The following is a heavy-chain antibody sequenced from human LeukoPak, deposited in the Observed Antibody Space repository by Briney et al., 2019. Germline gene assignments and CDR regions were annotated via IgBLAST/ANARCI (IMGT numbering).Heavy chain of an antibody. CDR2: IYYSGST. CDR1: GGSISSYY. V-gene: IGHV4-59*01. Sequence: SETLSLTCTVSGGSISSYYWSWIRQPPGKGLEWIGYIYYSGSTNYNPSLKSRVTISVDTSKNQFSLKLSAVPAADTAVYYCARDRSGYGTYYYYGMDVWGQGTTVTVSS. CDR3: ARDRSGYGTYYYYGMDV. J-gene: IGHJ6*02. D-gene: IGHD5-12*01.